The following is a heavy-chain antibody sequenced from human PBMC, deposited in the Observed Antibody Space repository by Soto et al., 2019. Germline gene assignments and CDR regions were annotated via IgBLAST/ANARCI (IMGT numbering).Heavy chain of an antibody. CDR3: ANGSLGYYRGAVCYVFDF. D-gene: IGHD2-2*01. V-gene: IGHV3-23*01. CDR1: GFTFSTYA. Sequence: EVQLLESGGGLVQPGGSLRLSCAASGFTFSTYAMSWVRQAPGKGLEWVSAISGGRSGTYYADSVRGRFTLSRDDSTNILYQPTNSLRAEDTAIYYCANGSLGYYRGAVCYVFDFWGQGTLVTVSS. CDR2: ISGGRSGT. J-gene: IGHJ4*02.